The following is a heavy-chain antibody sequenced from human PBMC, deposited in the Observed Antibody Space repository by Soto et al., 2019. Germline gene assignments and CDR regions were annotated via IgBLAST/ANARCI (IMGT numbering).Heavy chain of an antibody. D-gene: IGHD3-9*01. CDR2: IKSKTDGGTT. CDR1: VFTFTNAW. V-gene: IGHV3-15*07. CDR3: SSPYYDILTGYYRHYYYYMDV. Sequence: PGGSLRLSCAASVFTFTNAWINWVRQAPGKGLEWVGRIKSKTDGGTTDYAAPVKGRFTISRDDSKNTLYLQMNSLKTEDTAVYYCSSPYYDILTGYYRHYYYYMDVWGKGTTVTVSS. J-gene: IGHJ6*03.